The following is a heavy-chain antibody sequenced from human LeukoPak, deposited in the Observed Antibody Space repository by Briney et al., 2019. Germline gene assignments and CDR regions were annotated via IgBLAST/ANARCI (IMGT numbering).Heavy chain of an antibody. Sequence: GRSLRLSCAASGLTFSSYAMHWVRQAPGKGLEWVAVISYDGSNKYYADSVKGRFTISRDNSKNTLYLQMNSLRAEDTAVYYCARDARVVATLDYWGQGTLVTVSS. J-gene: IGHJ4*02. CDR2: ISYDGSNK. CDR1: GLTFSSYA. V-gene: IGHV3-30*04. CDR3: ARDARVVATLDY. D-gene: IGHD5-12*01.